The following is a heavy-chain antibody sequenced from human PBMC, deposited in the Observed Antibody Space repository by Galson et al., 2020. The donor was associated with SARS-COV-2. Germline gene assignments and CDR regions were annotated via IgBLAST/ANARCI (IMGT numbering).Heavy chain of an antibody. Sequence: ASVKVSCKASGYTFTSYDINWVRQATGQGLEWMGWMNPNSGNTGYAQKFQGRVTMTRNTSISTAYMELSSLRSEDTAVYYCARVPVLVVIPHIDYWGQGTLVTVSS. CDR1: GYTFTSYD. V-gene: IGHV1-8*01. J-gene: IGHJ4*02. CDR2: MNPNSGNT. D-gene: IGHD3-22*01. CDR3: ARVPVLVVIPHIDY.